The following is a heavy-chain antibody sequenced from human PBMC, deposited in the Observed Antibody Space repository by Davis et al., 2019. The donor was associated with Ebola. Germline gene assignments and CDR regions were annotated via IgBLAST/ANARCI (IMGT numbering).Heavy chain of an antibody. D-gene: IGHD6-13*01. CDR3: ARHSDLAAAGRGMDV. CDR2: IYYSGST. J-gene: IGHJ6*02. V-gene: IGHV4-59*08. Sequence: MPSETLSLTCTVSGGSISSYYWSWIRQPPGKGLEWIGYIYYSGSTNYNPSLKSRVTISVETSKNQFSLKLSSVTAADTAVYYCARHSDLAAAGRGMDVWGQGTTVTVSS. CDR1: GGSISSYY.